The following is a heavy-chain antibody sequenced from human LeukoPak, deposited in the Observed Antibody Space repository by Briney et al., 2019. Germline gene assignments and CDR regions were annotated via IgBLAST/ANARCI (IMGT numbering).Heavy chain of an antibody. Sequence: PSETLSLTCTVSGGSISTYYWSWIRQPPGKGLEWIGYIFYSGNTDYNPSLKSRVTISVDTSKNQFSLKLSSVTAADTAVYYCARGYSPDAFDIWGQGTMVTVSS. CDR3: ARGYSPDAFDI. CDR2: IFYSGNT. V-gene: IGHV4-59*01. CDR1: GGSISTYY. D-gene: IGHD6-13*01. J-gene: IGHJ3*02.